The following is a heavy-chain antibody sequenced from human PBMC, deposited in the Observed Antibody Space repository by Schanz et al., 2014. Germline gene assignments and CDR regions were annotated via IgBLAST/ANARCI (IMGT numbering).Heavy chain of an antibody. D-gene: IGHD1-26*01. CDR1: GFTFSSYG. Sequence: VQLVESGGGVVQPGRSLRLSCAASGFTFSSYGMHWVRQVPSKGLEWVAVVCYDGSKKYYADSVKGRFTTSRDNSKNTMYLQMNSLRAEDTAVYYCVKDLQRELLRDDHYYGMDVWGQGTTVTVSS. CDR2: VCYDGSKK. CDR3: VKDLQRELLRDDHYYGMDV. J-gene: IGHJ6*02. V-gene: IGHV3-33*06.